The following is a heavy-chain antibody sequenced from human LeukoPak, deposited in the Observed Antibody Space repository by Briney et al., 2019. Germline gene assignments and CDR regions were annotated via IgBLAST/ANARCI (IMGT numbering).Heavy chain of an antibody. V-gene: IGHV5-51*01. J-gene: IGHJ6*03. CDR1: GYTFSSYW. CDR2: IYPDDSDT. Sequence: GESLKISCKGSGYTFSSYWIGWVRQMPGIGLEWMGIIYPDDSDTRYSPSFQGQVTISADKSISTAYLQWSSLKASDTAMYYCARLAYCSNDVCYSNYYYSMDVWGKGTTVTVSS. D-gene: IGHD2-8*01. CDR3: ARLAYCSNDVCYSNYYYSMDV.